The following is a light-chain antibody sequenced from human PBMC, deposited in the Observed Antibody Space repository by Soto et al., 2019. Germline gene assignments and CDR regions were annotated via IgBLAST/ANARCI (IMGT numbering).Light chain of an antibody. J-gene: IGKJ3*01. CDR3: QQYNSYFFT. Sequence: DIQMTQSPSTLSASVGDRVNITCRASETINGWLAWYQQKPGKAPKLLISRASDLQTGVPTRFSGSGSGTEFTLTISSLQTDDFATYYCQQYNSYFFTVGPGTKVDVK. CDR2: RAS. CDR1: ETINGW. V-gene: IGKV1-5*03.